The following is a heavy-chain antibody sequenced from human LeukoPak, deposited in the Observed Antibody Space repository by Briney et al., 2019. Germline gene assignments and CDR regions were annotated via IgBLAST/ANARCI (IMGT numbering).Heavy chain of an antibody. D-gene: IGHD2-21*01. CDR3: ARINAPVATFDY. CDR1: GFSISSTYY. J-gene: IGHJ4*02. Sequence: SETLSLTCAVSGFSISSTYYGAWIRQPPGKGLGWIATITHSGNTYYISSLESRLTISLDTSKRHFSLRLTSVTAADTAVYYCARINAPVATFDYWGLGTLVAVSS. V-gene: IGHV4-38-2*01. CDR2: ITHSGNT.